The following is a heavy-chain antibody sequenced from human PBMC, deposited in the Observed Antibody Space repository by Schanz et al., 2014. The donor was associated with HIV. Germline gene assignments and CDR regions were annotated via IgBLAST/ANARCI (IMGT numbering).Heavy chain of an antibody. CDR1: GGTFNSYA. V-gene: IGHV1-69*01. D-gene: IGHD2-21*02. Sequence: QVQLVQSGAAVKKPGSSVKVSCKASGGTFNSYAISWVRQAPGQGLEWIGGIIPVFSTSNYAQKFQGRVTVTADESTSTVYMDLRSLRSDDTAVYHCARRESDGALDVWGPGTTVIVS. J-gene: IGHJ6*02. CDR3: ARRESDGALDV. CDR2: IIPVFSTS.